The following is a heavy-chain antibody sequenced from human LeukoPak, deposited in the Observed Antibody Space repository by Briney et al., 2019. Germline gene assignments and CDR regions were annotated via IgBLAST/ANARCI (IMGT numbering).Heavy chain of an antibody. D-gene: IGHD5-12*01. CDR2: INTNTGNP. V-gene: IGHV7-4-1*02. Sequence: ASVKVSCKASGYTFTNYGISWVRQAPGQGLEWMGWINTNTGNPTYAQGFTGRFVFSLDTSVSTAYLQISSLKAEDTAVYYCARVGVNSGYDYVDAFDIWGQGTMVTVSS. CDR3: ARVGVNSGYDYVDAFDI. J-gene: IGHJ3*02. CDR1: GYTFTNYG.